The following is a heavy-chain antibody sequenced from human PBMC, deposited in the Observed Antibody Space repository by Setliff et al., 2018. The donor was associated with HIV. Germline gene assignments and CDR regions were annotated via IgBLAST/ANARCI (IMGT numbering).Heavy chain of an antibody. CDR1: GFSLSTSGVG. CDR3: AHTRGIGWIQLWEFDY. CDR2: IYWDDDK. Sequence: GSGPTLVNPTQTLTLTCTFSGFSLSTSGVGVGWIRQPPGKALEWLALIYWDDDKRYSPSLKSRLTITKDTSKNQVVLTMTNMDPVDTATYYCAHTRGIGWIQLWEFDYWGQGTLVTVSS. D-gene: IGHD5-18*01. V-gene: IGHV2-5*02. J-gene: IGHJ4*02.